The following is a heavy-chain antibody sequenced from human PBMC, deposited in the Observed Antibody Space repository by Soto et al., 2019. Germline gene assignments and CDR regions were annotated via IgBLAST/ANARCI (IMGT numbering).Heavy chain of an antibody. D-gene: IGHD6-13*01. CDR3: ARGIAEAGTVNFDY. J-gene: IGHJ4*02. CDR1: GGSFSGYY. Sequence: SETLSLTCTVSGGSFSGYYWSWIRQPPGKGLEWIGYIYSSRSPIYSSGSTNYNPSLKSRVTISVDTPKNQFSLNLSSVTATDTAVYYCARGIAEAGTVNFDYWGQGTPVTVSS. CDR2: IYSSRSPIYSSGST. V-gene: IGHV4-59*12.